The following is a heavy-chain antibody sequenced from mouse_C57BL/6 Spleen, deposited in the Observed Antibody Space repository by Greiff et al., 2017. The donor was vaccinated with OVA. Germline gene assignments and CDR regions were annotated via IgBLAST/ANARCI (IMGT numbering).Heavy chain of an antibody. J-gene: IGHJ3*01. CDR1: GYSITSGYY. CDR3: AREIDDGYYEFAY. D-gene: IGHD2-3*01. Sequence: ESGPGLVKPSQSLSLTCSVTGYSITSGYYWNWIRQFPGNKLEWMCYISYDGSNNYNPSLKNRISITRDTSKNQFFLKLNSVTTEDTATYYCAREIDDGYYEFAYWGQGTLVTVSA. CDR2: ISYDGSN. V-gene: IGHV3-6*01.